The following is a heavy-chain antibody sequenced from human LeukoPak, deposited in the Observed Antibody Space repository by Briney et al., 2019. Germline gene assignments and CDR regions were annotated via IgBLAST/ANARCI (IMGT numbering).Heavy chain of an antibody. CDR2: IYCSGST. CDR1: GGSISSYY. J-gene: IGHJ4*02. CDR3: AGALSSGYYCDY. D-gene: IGHD3-22*01. V-gene: IGHV4-59*08. Sequence: SETLSLTCTVSGGSISSYYWSWIRQPPGKGLEWIGYIYCSGSTNYNPSLKSRVTISVDTSKNQFSLKLSSVTAADTAVYYCAGALSSGYYCDYWGQGTLVTVSS.